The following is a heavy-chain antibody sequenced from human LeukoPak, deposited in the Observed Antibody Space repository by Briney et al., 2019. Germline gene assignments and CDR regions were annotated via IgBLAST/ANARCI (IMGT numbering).Heavy chain of an antibody. CDR3: ARVGPSYYYYDMDA. CDR1: GFTFSSSW. Sequence: PGGSLRLSCSASGFTFSSSWMTWVRQAPGKGLEWVANIKQDGSEQYTADSLKGRFTISRDNDKKLVLLQMNSLRVDDTAVYYCARVGPSYYYYDMDAWGNGTTVIVSS. J-gene: IGHJ6*03. CDR2: IKQDGSEQ. V-gene: IGHV3-7*01.